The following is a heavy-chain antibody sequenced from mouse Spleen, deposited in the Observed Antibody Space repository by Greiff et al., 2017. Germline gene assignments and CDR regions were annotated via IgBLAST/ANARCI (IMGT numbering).Heavy chain of an antibody. J-gene: IGHJ3*01. CDR2: IDPSDSYT. CDR3: ARAYAPFAY. V-gene: IGHV1-69*01. Sequence: QVQLQQPGAELVMPGASVKLSCKASGYTFTSYWMHWVKQRPGQGLEWIGEIDPSDSYTNYNQKFKGKATLTVDKSSSTAYMQLSSLTSEDSAVYYCARAYAPFAYWGQGTLVTVSA. D-gene: IGHD6-5*01. CDR1: GYTFTSYW.